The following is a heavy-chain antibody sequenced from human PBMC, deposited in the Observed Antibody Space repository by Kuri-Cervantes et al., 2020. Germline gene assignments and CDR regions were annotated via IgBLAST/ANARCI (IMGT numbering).Heavy chain of an antibody. Sequence: SVKVSCKASGFTFTSSAVQWVRQARGQRLEWIGWIVVGSGNTNCAQKFQERVTITRDMSTSTAYMELSSLRSEDTAVYYCAADQVVAGTWIDYWGQGTLVTVSS. J-gene: IGHJ4*02. CDR2: IVVGSGNT. CDR1: GFTFTSSA. D-gene: IGHD6-19*01. V-gene: IGHV1-58*01. CDR3: AADQVVAGTWIDY.